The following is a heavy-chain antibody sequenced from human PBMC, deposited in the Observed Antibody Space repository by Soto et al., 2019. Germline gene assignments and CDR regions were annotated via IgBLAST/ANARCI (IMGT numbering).Heavy chain of an antibody. CDR2: ISSSSSTI. D-gene: IGHD4-17*01. V-gene: IGHV3-48*01. J-gene: IGHJ5*02. Sequence: GGSRRLSCAASGFTFSSYSMNWVRQAPWKGLEWVSYISSSSSTIYYADSVKGRFTISRDNPKNALYLQMDSLRADDTAVYYCVSHTVPTRWFDPWGQGTLVTVSS. CDR1: GFTFSSYS. CDR3: VSHTVPTRWFDP.